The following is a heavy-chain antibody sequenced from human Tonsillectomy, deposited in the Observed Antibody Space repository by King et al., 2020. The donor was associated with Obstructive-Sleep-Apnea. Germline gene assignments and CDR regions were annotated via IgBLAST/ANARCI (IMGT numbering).Heavy chain of an antibody. CDR3: ARGRYFDSGSYYPPDY. J-gene: IGHJ4*02. CDR2: INHSGST. D-gene: IGHD3-10*01. Sequence: VQLQQWGAGLFKPSETLSLTCAVYGGSFSGYYWSWIRQPPGKGLEWIGEINHSGSTSCNPSLKSRVTISVDTSKNQISLKLSSVTAADTAVYYCARGRYFDSGSYYPPDYWGQGTLVTVTS. V-gene: IGHV4-34*01. CDR1: GGSFSGYY.